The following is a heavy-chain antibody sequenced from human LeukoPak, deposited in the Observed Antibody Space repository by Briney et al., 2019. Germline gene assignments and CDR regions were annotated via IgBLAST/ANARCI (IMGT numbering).Heavy chain of an antibody. D-gene: IGHD4-17*01. CDR3: ARGKTTVTTVDY. J-gene: IGHJ4*02. CDR1: GFTFSSYS. CDR2: ISSSSSYI. V-gene: IGHV3-21*01. Sequence: PGGSLRLSCAASGFTFSSYSMNWVRQAPGKGLEWVSSISSSSSYIYYADSVKGRFAISRDNAKNSLYLQMNSLRAEDTAVYYCARGKTTVTTVDYWGQGTLVTVSS.